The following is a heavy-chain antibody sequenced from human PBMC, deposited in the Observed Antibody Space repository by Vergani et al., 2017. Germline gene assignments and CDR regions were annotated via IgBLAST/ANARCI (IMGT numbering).Heavy chain of an antibody. CDR2: ISAYNGNT. J-gene: IGHJ6*02. CDR1: GYTFTSYG. Sequence: QVQLVQSGAEVKKPGASVKVSCKASGYTFTSYGISWVRQAPGQGLEWMGWISAYNGNTNYAQKLQGRVTMTTDTSTSTAYMELRSLRSDDTAVYYCGRDAYDFWSGYFTDPTYYYYYGMDVWGQGTTVTVSS. V-gene: IGHV1-18*01. CDR3: GRDAYDFWSGYFTDPTYYYYYGMDV. D-gene: IGHD3-3*01.